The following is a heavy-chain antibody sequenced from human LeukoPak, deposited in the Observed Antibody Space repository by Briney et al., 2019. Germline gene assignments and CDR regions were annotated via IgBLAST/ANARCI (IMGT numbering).Heavy chain of an antibody. CDR1: GFTFDDYA. CDR3: AKDMVRGVIGWFDP. J-gene: IGHJ5*02. Sequence: GRSLRLSCAASGFTFDDYAIHWVRQAPGKGLEWVSGISWNSGSTGYADSVKGRFTISRDNAKNSLYLQMNSLRAEDTALYYCAKDMVRGVIGWFDPWGQGTLVTVSS. V-gene: IGHV3-9*01. D-gene: IGHD3-10*01. CDR2: ISWNSGST.